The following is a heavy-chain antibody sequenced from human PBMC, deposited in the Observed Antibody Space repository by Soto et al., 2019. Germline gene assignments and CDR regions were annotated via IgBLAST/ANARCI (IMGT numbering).Heavy chain of an antibody. D-gene: IGHD1-1*01. V-gene: IGHV1-2*02. Sequence: ASVKVSCKASGYTYGDYYIHWVLPAPGQGLEWMGWINPNNGGKKYAAKFQGGVTMTRDTSITTAYMELSRLRSGDTAAYDCAREPATAKPEGVDFWGQGTLVTVSS. CDR2: INPNNGGK. CDR1: GYTYGDYY. CDR3: AREPATAKPEGVDF. J-gene: IGHJ4*02.